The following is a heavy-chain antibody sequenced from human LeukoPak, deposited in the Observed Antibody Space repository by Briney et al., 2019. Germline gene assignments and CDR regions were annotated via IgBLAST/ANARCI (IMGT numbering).Heavy chain of an antibody. CDR3: AKDLPIDF. J-gene: IGHJ4*02. CDR2: INDDGANT. V-gene: IGHV3-23*01. Sequence: PGGSLRLSCAASGFTFNTYGMTWVRQAPGKGLEWVSTINDDGANTHYADSVKGRFIISRDNSKNTLYLQMTSLTVDDTGIYYCAKDLPIDFWGPGTLVTVSS. CDR1: GFTFNTYG.